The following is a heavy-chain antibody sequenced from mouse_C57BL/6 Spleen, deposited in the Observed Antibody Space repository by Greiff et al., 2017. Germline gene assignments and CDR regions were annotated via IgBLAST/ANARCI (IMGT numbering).Heavy chain of an antibody. V-gene: IGHV1-59*01. D-gene: IGHD3-2*02. J-gene: IGHJ3*01. CDR3: AIQLRLQNWFAY. CDR1: GYTFTSYW. Sequence: QVQLKQPGAELVRPGPSVKLSCKASGYTFTSYWMHWVKQRPGQGLEWIGVIDPSDSYTNYNQKFKGKATLTVDTSSSTAYMQLSSLTSEDSAVYYCAIQLRLQNWFAYWGQGTLVTVSA. CDR2: IDPSDSYT.